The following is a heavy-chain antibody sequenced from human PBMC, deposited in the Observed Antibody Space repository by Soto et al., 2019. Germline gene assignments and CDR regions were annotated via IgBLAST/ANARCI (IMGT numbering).Heavy chain of an antibody. CDR2: IYATGTT. J-gene: IGHJ5*02. CDR1: GASVSVFY. CDR3: VRDGTKTLRDWFDT. D-gene: IGHD1-1*01. V-gene: IGHV4-4*07. Sequence: PSETLSLTCTVSGASVSVFYWSWIRNSAGKGLEWIGRIYATGTTDYNPSLKSRVMMSVDTSKKQFSLKLRSVTAADTAVYYCVRDGTKTLRDWFDTWGQGISVTVSS.